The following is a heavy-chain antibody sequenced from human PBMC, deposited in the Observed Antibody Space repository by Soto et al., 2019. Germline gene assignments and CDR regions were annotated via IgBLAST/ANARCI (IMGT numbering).Heavy chain of an antibody. D-gene: IGHD3-3*01. CDR3: AKEITIFGVVMNYYYGMDV. J-gene: IGHJ6*02. CDR2: ISGSGGST. CDR1: GFTFSSYA. V-gene: IGHV3-23*01. Sequence: EVQLLESGGGLVQPGGSLRLSCAASGFTFSSYAMSWVRQAPGKGLEWVSAISGSGGSTYYADSVKSRFTISRDNSKNTLYLQMNSLRAEDTAVYYCAKEITIFGVVMNYYYGMDVWGQGTTVTVSS.